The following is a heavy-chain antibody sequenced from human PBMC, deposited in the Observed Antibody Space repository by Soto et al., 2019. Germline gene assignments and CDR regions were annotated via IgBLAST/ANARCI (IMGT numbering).Heavy chain of an antibody. V-gene: IGHV4-31*03. CDR2: IYYSGST. J-gene: IGHJ5*02. Sequence: SETLSLTCPVSGGSISGYYWNWNRQHPGKGLEWIGYIYYSGSTYYNPSLKSRVTISVDTSKNQFSLKLSSVTAADTAVYYCARSNIAARLWFDPWGQGTLVTVSS. CDR1: GGSISGYY. D-gene: IGHD6-6*01. CDR3: ARSNIAARLWFDP.